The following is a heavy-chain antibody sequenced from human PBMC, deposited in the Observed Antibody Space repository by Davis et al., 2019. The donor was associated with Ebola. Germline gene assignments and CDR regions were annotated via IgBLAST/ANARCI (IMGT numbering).Heavy chain of an antibody. Sequence: SVKVSCKAFGFTFSSSGMQWVRQARGQRLEWIGGIVVGSGNTNYAQKFRQRLTMTRDMSTSTVYIELRSLTFEDTAVYYCAASAGTVGKFDFWGQGTLVTVSA. CDR3: AASAGTVGKFDF. CDR1: GFTFSSSG. CDR2: IVVGSGNT. J-gene: IGHJ4*02. D-gene: IGHD1-14*01. V-gene: IGHV1-58*02.